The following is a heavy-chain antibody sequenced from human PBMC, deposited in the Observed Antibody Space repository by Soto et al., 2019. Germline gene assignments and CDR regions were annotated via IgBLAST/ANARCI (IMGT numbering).Heavy chain of an antibody. J-gene: IGHJ4*02. CDR1: GGTFSSYT. CDR3: ASDRATVYSNS. Sequence: QVQLVQSGAEVKKPGSSVKVSCKASGGTFSSYTISWVRQAPGQGLEWMGRIIPILGIANYAQKSQGRVTITAATSTSTASMELSSLGSEDTVVYYCASDRATVYSNSWCQGPLATVSS. V-gene: IGHV1-69*02. CDR2: IIPILGIA. D-gene: IGHD4-4*01.